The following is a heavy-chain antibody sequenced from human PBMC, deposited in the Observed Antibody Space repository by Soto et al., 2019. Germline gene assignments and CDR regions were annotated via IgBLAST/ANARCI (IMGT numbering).Heavy chain of an antibody. D-gene: IGHD3-22*01. CDR3: ARDLYYYDSSGPHPPFDY. CDR2: ISAYNGNT. CDR1: GYTFTSYG. Sequence: ASVKVSCKASGYTFTSYGISWVRQAPGQGLEWMGWISAYNGNTNYAQKLQGRVTMTTDTSTSTAYMELRSLRSDDTAVYYCARDLYYYDSSGPHPPFDYWGQGTLVTV. J-gene: IGHJ4*02. V-gene: IGHV1-18*01.